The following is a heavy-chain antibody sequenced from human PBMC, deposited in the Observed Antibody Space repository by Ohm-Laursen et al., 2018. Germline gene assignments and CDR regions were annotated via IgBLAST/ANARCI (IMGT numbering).Heavy chain of an antibody. CDR1: GFTFSSYS. CDR2: ISSSSSYI. D-gene: IGHD5-18*01. V-gene: IGHV3-21*01. J-gene: IGHJ4*02. CDR3: ARDPRYSYGYVGIWL. Sequence: GSLRLSCSASGFTFSSYSMNWVRQAPGKGLEWVSSISSSSSYIYYADSVKGRFTISRDNAKNSLYLQMNSLRAEDTAVYYCARDPRYSYGYVGIWLWGQGTLVTVSS.